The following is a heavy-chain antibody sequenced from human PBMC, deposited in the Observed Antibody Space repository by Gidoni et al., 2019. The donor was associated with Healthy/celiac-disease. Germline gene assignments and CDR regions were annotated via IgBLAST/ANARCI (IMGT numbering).Heavy chain of an antibody. V-gene: IGHV3-30*04. CDR2: ISYAGSNK. CDR3: AREGSNGGDY. Sequence: QVQLVESGGGVVQHGRSLRRSCATSGFTFSSYAMHWVRQAPGKGLEWVAVISYAGSNKFSADSVKGRFTISSDNSKNTLYLQMNSLRAEATAVYYCAREGSNGGDYWGQGTLVTVSS. CDR1: GFTFSSYA. D-gene: IGHD6-25*01. J-gene: IGHJ4*02.